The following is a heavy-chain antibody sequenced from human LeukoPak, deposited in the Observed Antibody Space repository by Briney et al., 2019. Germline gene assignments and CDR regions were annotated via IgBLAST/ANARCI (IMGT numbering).Heavy chain of an antibody. J-gene: IGHJ6*03. CDR1: GGSLTSSSYY. CDR3: ARKGRVYDFWSGNYYMDV. Sequence: SETLSLTCTVSGGSLTSSSYYWAWIRQPPGKGLEWIGSIYYSGRPYYKSSLKSRVTISVDTSKNQFSLKLSSVTAADTAVYYCARKGRVYDFWSGNYYMDVWGKGTTVTVSS. CDR2: IYYSGRP. V-gene: IGHV4-39*07. D-gene: IGHD3-3*01.